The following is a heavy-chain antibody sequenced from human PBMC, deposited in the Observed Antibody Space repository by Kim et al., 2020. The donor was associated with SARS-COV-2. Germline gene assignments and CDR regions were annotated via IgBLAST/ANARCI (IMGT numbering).Heavy chain of an antibody. Sequence: GGSLRLSCAASGFTFSSYAMSWVRQAPGKGLEWVSAISGSGGSTYYADSVKGRFTISRDNSKNTLYLQMNSLRAEDTAVYYCAKDPRSGSYSAGDYWGQGTLVTVSS. CDR3: AKDPRSGSYSAGDY. J-gene: IGHJ4*02. D-gene: IGHD1-26*01. CDR2: ISGSGGST. V-gene: IGHV3-23*01. CDR1: GFTFSSYA.